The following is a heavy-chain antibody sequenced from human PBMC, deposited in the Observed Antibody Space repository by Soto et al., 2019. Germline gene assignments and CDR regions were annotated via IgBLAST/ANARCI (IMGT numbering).Heavy chain of an antibody. V-gene: IGHV1-46*01. CDR1: GYSFTTYY. CDR2: INPSSGTT. Sequence: QVQLVQSGAEVKKPGASVKVSCKASGYSFTTYYIQRVRHAPGHGPAWLGIINPSSGTTRYAQNFQGRVTLTRDTSTSTVYMELTGLRSEDSAVYYCAREWANNTVIWGVTYRYYHGMDVWCQGTTVTVSS. J-gene: IGHJ6*02. CDR3: AREWANNTVIWGVTYRYYHGMDV. D-gene: IGHD3-10*01.